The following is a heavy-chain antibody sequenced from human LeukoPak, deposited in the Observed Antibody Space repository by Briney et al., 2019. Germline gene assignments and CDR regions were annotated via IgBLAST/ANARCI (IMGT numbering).Heavy chain of an antibody. CDR3: ASDGVDYYDSSGSSQFDD. J-gene: IGHJ4*02. Sequence: SVKVSCKASGGTFSSYAISWVRQAPGQRLEWMGRIIPIFGIANYAQKFQGRVTITADKSTSTAYMELSSLRSEDTAVYYCASDGVDYYDSSGSSQFDDWGQGTLVTVSS. D-gene: IGHD3-22*01. V-gene: IGHV1-69*04. CDR2: IIPIFGIA. CDR1: GGTFSSYA.